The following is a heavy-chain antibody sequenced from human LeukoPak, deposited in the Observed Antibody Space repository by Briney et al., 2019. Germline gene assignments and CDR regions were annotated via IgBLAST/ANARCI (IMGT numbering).Heavy chain of an antibody. CDR3: ARDSTPYSSSWKTLVYYYYYGMDV. D-gene: IGHD6-13*01. J-gene: IGHJ6*02. Sequence: ASVKVSCKASGYTFTSYYMHWVRQAPGQGLEWMGIINPSGGSTSYAQKFQGRVTMTRDTSTSTVYMELSSLRSEDTAVYYCARDSTPYSSSWKTLVYYYYYGMDVWGQGTTVTVSS. V-gene: IGHV1-46*01. CDR1: GYTFTSYY. CDR2: INPSGGST.